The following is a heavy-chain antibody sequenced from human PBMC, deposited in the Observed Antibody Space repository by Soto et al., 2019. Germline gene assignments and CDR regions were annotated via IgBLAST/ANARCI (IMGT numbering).Heavy chain of an antibody. Sequence: ASVKVSCKASGYTFTSYAMHWVRQAPGQRLEWMGWINAGNGNTKYSQKFQGRVTITRDTSASTAYMELSSLRSEDTAVYYCARGRGRNPGPELFDYWAQGTLVTVSS. J-gene: IGHJ4*02. D-gene: IGHD3-16*01. CDR2: INAGNGNT. V-gene: IGHV1-3*01. CDR1: GYTFTSYA. CDR3: ARGRGRNPGPELFDY.